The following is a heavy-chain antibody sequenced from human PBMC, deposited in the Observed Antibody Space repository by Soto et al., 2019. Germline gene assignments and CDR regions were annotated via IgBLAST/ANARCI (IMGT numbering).Heavy chain of an antibody. D-gene: IGHD6-25*01. CDR2: ISSSSSYT. Sequence: GGSLRLSCAASGFTFSDYYMSWIRQAPGKGLEWVSYISSSSSYTNYADSVKGRFTISRDNAKNSLYLQMNRLRAEDTAVYYCARDSSGWPFYYYYGMDVWGQGTTVTVSS. J-gene: IGHJ6*02. V-gene: IGHV3-11*06. CDR1: GFTFSDYY. CDR3: ARDSSGWPFYYYYGMDV.